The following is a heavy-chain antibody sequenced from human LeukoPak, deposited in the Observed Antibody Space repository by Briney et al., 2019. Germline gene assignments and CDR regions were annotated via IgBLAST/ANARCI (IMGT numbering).Heavy chain of an antibody. CDR3: ARGGDEGRGYRGYDLFGLDV. J-gene: IGHJ6*02. Sequence: GGSLRLSCAASGFTLSTYWMHWVRQAPGKGLEWVALIYGSHTTYYTDSVKGRFTISRDNSKKTLYLQMDSLRVEDTAVYYCARGGDEGRGYRGYDLFGLDVWGQGTTVTVSS. CDR1: GFTLSTYW. V-gene: IGHV3-66*01. CDR2: IYGSHTT. D-gene: IGHD5-12*01.